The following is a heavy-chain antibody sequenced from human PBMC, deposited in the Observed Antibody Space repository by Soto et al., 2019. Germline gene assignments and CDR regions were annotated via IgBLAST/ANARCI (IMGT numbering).Heavy chain of an antibody. Sequence: ASVKVSCKASGYTFTSYGISWVRQAPGQGLEWMGWISAYNGNTNYAQKLQGRVTMTTDTSTSTAYMELRSLRSDDTAVYYCARDAPCSGGSCYTRDAFDIWGQGTMVTVSS. V-gene: IGHV1-18*01. CDR1: GYTFTSYG. CDR2: ISAYNGNT. D-gene: IGHD2-15*01. CDR3: ARDAPCSGGSCYTRDAFDI. J-gene: IGHJ3*02.